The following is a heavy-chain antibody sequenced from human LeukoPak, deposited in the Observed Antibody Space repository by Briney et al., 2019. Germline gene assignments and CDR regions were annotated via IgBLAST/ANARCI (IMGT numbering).Heavy chain of an antibody. J-gene: IGHJ4*02. CDR3: AKVAKYYYGSETYYFFEH. V-gene: IGHV3-7*01. D-gene: IGHD3-10*01. Sequence: GGSLRLSCAASGFTFSSYAMSWVRQAPGKGLEWVANINQDATEKYYVDSVKGRFTISRDNAKNSLYLQMNSLRVEDTAVYYCAKVAKYYYGSETYYFFEHWGQGTPVTASS. CDR1: GFTFSSYA. CDR2: INQDATEK.